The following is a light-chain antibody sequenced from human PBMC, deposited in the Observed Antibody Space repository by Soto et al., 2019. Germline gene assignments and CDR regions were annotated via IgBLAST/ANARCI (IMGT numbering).Light chain of an antibody. CDR3: QQYGSSIT. Sequence: ELVMTQSPATLSVSPGESATLSCRASQSVSSNLAWYQQKPGQAPRLLIYGSSSRATGIQDRSSGSGSGTEFTLTIRRLEPEDFAVYYCQQYGSSITCGQGTRLEIK. CDR2: GSS. CDR1: QSVSSN. V-gene: IGKV3-20*01. J-gene: IGKJ5*01.